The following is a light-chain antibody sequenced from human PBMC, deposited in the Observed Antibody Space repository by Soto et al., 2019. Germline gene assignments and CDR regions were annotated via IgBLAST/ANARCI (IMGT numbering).Light chain of an antibody. J-gene: IGKJ4*01. V-gene: IGKV3D-15*01. CDR2: GAS. CDR1: QSVRSN. CDR3: QQHINWPLT. Sequence: ELVMTQSPATLSGSPGEGVTVSCRSIQSVRSNLAWYQQKPGQSPRLLIYGASNRATGIPARFSGSGSGADFTLTISSLEPEDFALYYCQQHINWPLTFGGGTKVDIK.